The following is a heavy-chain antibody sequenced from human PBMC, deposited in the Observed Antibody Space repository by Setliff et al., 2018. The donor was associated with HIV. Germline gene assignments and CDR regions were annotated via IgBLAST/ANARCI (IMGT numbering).Heavy chain of an antibody. J-gene: IGHJ3*02. Sequence: ASVKVSCKASGYSFTNYAINWLRQAPGRGLEWMGWIHTEQGFPMYAQGFTGRFVFSLDPSVSTAYLQINSLNPDDGAVYYCAVDRHAFDIWGQGTVVTVPS. CDR2: IHTEQGFP. CDR1: GYSFTNYA. CDR3: AVDRHAFDI. V-gene: IGHV7-4-1*02. D-gene: IGHD5-12*01.